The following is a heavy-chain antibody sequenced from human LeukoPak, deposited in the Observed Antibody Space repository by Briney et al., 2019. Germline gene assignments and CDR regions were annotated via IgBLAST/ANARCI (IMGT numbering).Heavy chain of an antibody. CDR1: GYTFTGYY. CDR2: INPNSGGT. CDR3: ARDLRHGDPPFYAFDI. V-gene: IGHV1-2*02. Sequence: GESLKISCKASGYTFTGYYMHWVRQAPGQGLEWMGWINPNSGGTNYAQRFQGRVTMTRDTSISTAYMELSRLRSDDTAVYYCARDLRHGDPPFYAFDIWGQGTMVTVSS. J-gene: IGHJ3*02. D-gene: IGHD4-17*01.